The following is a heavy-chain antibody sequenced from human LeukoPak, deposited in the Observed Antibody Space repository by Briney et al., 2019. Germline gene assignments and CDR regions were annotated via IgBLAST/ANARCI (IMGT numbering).Heavy chain of an antibody. D-gene: IGHD4-17*01. CDR3: ARVAFYGDYGFDY. CDR2: ISSSGSTI. J-gene: IGHJ4*02. CDR1: GFTFSDYY. Sequence: PWGSLRLSCAASGFTFSDYYMSWIRQAPGKGLEWVSYISSSGSTIYYADSVKGRFTISRDNAKNSLYLQMNSLRAEDTAVYYCARVAFYGDYGFDYWGQGTLVTVSS. V-gene: IGHV3-11*01.